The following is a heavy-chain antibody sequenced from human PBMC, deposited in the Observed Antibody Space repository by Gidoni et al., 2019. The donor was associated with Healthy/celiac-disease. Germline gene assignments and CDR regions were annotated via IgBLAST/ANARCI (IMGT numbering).Heavy chain of an antibody. CDR2: ISYDGSNK. CDR3: AKDCLEHYYYYGMDV. V-gene: IGHV3-30*18. Sequence: QVQLVESGGGVVQPGRSLRLSCAASGFTFSRYGMHWVRQAPGKGLEWVAVISYDGSNKYYADSVKGRFTISRDNSKNTLYLQMNSLRAEDTAVYYCAKDCLEHYYYYGMDVWGQGTTVTVSS. CDR1: GFTFSRYG. J-gene: IGHJ6*02.